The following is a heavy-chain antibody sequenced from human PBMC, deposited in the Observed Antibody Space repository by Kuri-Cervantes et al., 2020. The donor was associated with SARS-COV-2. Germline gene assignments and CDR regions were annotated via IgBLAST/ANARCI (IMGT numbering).Heavy chain of an antibody. Sequence: GSLRLSCGVSGGSISSNNWWSWVRQPPGKGLEWIGEIYHSGSTTYNPSLKSRLTKSVETSKNQFSLKLSSVTAADTAVYYCARTSPDPNYYDSSGYRYWYFDLWGRGTLVTVSS. CDR3: ARTSPDPNYYDSSGYRYWYFDL. J-gene: IGHJ2*01. CDR2: IYHSGST. CDR1: GGSISSNNW. D-gene: IGHD3-22*01. V-gene: IGHV4-4*02.